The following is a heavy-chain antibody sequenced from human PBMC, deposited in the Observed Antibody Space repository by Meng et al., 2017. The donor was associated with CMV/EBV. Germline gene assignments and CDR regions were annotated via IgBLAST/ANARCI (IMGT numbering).Heavy chain of an antibody. V-gene: IGHV3-33*01. CDR1: GFTFSSYG. CDR3: ARRGGKYESNARLGAFDI. J-gene: IGHJ3*02. D-gene: IGHD3-22*01. Sequence: GESLKISCAASGFTFSSYGMHWVRQAPGKGLEWVAVIWYDGSNKYYADSVKGRFTISRDNSKNTLYLQMNSLRAEDTAVYYCARRGGKYESNARLGAFDIWGQGTMVTVSS. CDR2: IWYDGSNK.